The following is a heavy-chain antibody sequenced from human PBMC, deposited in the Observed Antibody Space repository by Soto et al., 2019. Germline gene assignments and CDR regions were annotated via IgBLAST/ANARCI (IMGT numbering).Heavy chain of an antibody. CDR1: GYTLTELS. Sequence: ASVKVSCKVSGYTLTELSMHWVLQAPGKGLEWMGGFDPDDGDTIYAQKFQGRVTMTEDTSTDTAYMELSSLRSEDTAVYYCATGGITIFGVVAIPRGNGVDPWGQGTLVTVSS. D-gene: IGHD3-3*01. V-gene: IGHV1-24*01. CDR2: FDPDDGDT. J-gene: IGHJ5*02. CDR3: ATGGITIFGVVAIPRGNGVDP.